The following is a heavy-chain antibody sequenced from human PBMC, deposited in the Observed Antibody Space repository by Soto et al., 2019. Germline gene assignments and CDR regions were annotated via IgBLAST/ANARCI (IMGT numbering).Heavy chain of an antibody. V-gene: IGHV3-74*01. CDR2: INSDGSST. Sequence: EVQLVESGGGLVQPGGSLRLSCAASGFTFSSYWMHWVRQAPGKGLVWVSRINSDGSSTSYADSVKGRFTISRDNAKNTLYLQMNSRRGEDTAVYYCERDGYSGSYLGVFDIWGQGTMVTVSS. CDR1: GFTFSSYW. CDR3: ERDGYSGSYLGVFDI. D-gene: IGHD1-26*01. J-gene: IGHJ3*02.